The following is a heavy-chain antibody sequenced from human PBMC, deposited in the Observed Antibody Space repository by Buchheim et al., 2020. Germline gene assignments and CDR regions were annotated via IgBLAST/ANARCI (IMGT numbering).Heavy chain of an antibody. Sequence: QVQLVDSGGGVVQPGRSLRLSCAASGFNFSNYAMNWVRQAPGKGLEWVAIISYDGSNTYYADSLKGRLSISRDNSKNTLYLQMNSLRTEDTAVYYRARNNWNDYWGQGTL. V-gene: IGHV3-30*04. CDR2: ISYDGSNT. CDR3: ARNNWNDY. CDR1: GFNFSNYA. J-gene: IGHJ4*02. D-gene: IGHD1-20*01.